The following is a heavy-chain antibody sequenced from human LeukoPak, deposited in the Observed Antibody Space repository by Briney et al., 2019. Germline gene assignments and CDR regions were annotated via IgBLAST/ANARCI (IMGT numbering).Heavy chain of an antibody. CDR2: MNPNSGNT. J-gene: IGHJ4*02. CDR3: ARVDWNRRDEPDFDY. CDR1: GYTFTSYD. V-gene: IGHV1-8*01. Sequence: ASVKVSCKASGYTFTSYDINWVRQATGQGLEWMGWMNPNSGNTGYAQKFQGRVTMTRNTSISTACMELSSLRSEDTAVYYCARVDWNRRDEPDFDYWGQGTLVTVSS. D-gene: IGHD1-1*01.